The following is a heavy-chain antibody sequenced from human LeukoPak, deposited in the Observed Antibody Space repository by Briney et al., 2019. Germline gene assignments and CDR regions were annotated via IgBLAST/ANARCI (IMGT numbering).Heavy chain of an antibody. Sequence: PGGSLRLSCSASGFTFSNYDMRWVRQEKGKGLEWVSSIGTGGHTYYAPSVKGRFTISRENAKNSLYLQMNSLRAGDTAIYYCTRGGLEAPCDVWGQGTMVAVSS. J-gene: IGHJ3*01. V-gene: IGHV3-13*01. CDR1: GFTFSNYD. CDR2: IGTGGHT. CDR3: TRGGLEAPCDV. D-gene: IGHD5-24*01.